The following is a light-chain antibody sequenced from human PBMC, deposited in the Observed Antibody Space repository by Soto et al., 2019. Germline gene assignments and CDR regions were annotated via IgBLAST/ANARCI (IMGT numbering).Light chain of an antibody. V-gene: IGKV3-11*01. Sequence: EIVLTHSPATLSLSPGERATLSCRASQSVSSYLAWYQQKAGQAPRLLIYDASNRATGIPARFSGSGSGTAFTLTISRLKPEDFAVYYCQQYGSSLTWTFGQGTKVDIK. J-gene: IGKJ1*01. CDR2: DAS. CDR3: QQYGSSLTWT. CDR1: QSVSSY.